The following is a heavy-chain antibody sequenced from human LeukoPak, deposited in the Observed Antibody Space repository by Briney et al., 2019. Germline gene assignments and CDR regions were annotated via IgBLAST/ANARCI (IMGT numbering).Heavy chain of an antibody. J-gene: IGHJ5*02. CDR1: GYTFTSYA. Sequence: ASVKVSCKASGYTFTSYAMHWVRQAPGQRLEWMGWINAGNGNTKYSQKFQGRVTITRDTSASTAYMELSSLRSEDTAVYYCARVTGGSGWYWDWFDPRGQGTLVTVSS. V-gene: IGHV1-3*01. CDR3: ARVTGGSGWYWDWFDP. D-gene: IGHD6-19*01. CDR2: INAGNGNT.